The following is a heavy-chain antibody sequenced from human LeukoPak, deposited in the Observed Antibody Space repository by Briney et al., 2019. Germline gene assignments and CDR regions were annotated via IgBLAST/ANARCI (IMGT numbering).Heavy chain of an antibody. J-gene: IGHJ4*02. V-gene: IGHV3-23*01. Sequence: GGSLRLSCAASGFSFNNYGMSWVRQAPEKGLEWVSSISSSGANIYYAVSVKGRFTISRDNSKNTLYLQMNSLRAEDTAVYYCAKDSGSYQDPFDYWGQGTLVTVSS. CDR1: GFSFNNYG. D-gene: IGHD1-26*01. CDR2: ISSSGANI. CDR3: AKDSGSYQDPFDY.